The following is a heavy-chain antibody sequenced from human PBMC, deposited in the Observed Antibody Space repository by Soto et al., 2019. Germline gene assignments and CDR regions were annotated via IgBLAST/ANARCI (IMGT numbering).Heavy chain of an antibody. CDR3: ARDRGYTYGFDF. V-gene: IGHV3-48*02. J-gene: IGHJ4*02. CDR1: GLTFTSYS. Sequence: EVQLVESGGGLVQPGGSLRLSCAASGLTFTSYSMNWVRQAPGKGLEWVSFISSSSSTRYYADSVKGRFTISRDNAKNSLYLQMNSLRDEDTAVYYCARDRGYTYGFDFWGQGALVTVSS. D-gene: IGHD5-18*01. CDR2: ISSSSSTR.